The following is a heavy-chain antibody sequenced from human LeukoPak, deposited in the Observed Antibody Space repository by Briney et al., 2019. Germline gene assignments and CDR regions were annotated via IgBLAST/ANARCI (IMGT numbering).Heavy chain of an antibody. J-gene: IGHJ4*02. V-gene: IGHV3-23*01. CDR3: AKASERWIQLWFGM. CDR1: GFTFSSYA. Sequence: GGSLRLSCAASGFTFSSYAMSWVRQAPGKGLEWVSDSSGSGGSTYYADSVKGRFTISRDNSKNTLCLQMNSLRAEDTAVYYCAKASERWIQLWFGMWGQGTLVTVSS. CDR2: SSGSGGST. D-gene: IGHD5-18*01.